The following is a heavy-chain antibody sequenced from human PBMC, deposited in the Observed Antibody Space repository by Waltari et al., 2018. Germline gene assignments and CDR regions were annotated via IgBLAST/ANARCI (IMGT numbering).Heavy chain of an antibody. J-gene: IGHJ3*02. CDR2: IFSNDEK. CDR1: GFPLSNASPG. Sequence: QVTLKESGPVLVQPTPTLTLTCTVSGFPLSNASPGLRSPRPRPRKALEWLAHIFSNDEKSYSTSLKSRLTISKDTSKSQVVLTMTNMDPVDTATYYCARSYDFWSGYYLGAFDIWGQGTMVTVSS. V-gene: IGHV2-26*01. D-gene: IGHD3-3*01. CDR3: ARSYDFWSGYYLGAFDI.